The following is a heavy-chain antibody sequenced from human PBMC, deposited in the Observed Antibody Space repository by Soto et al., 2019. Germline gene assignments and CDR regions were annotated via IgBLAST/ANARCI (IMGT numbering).Heavy chain of an antibody. CDR2: IKQDGSEK. J-gene: IGHJ4*02. CDR1: GFTFSSYW. V-gene: IGHV3-7*01. Sequence: AGGSLRLSCAASGFTFSSYWMSWVRQAPGKGLEWVANIKQDGSEKYYVDSVKGRFTISRDNAKNSLYLQMDSLRAEDTAVYYCARVRLEWLREAFDYWGQGTLVTVSS. CDR3: ARVRLEWLREAFDY. D-gene: IGHD3-3*01.